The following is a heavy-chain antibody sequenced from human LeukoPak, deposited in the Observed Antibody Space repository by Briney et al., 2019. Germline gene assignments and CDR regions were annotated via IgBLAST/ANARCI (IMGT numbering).Heavy chain of an antibody. J-gene: IGHJ6*03. D-gene: IGHD4-11*01. CDR3: ARGRVSSSTWHSTYYYYFYMDV. CDR2: IDHTGTT. V-gene: IGHV4-59*01. CDR1: DDSITIYY. Sequence: IPSETLSLTCSVSDDSITIYYWTWIRQPPGKGLEWIGYIDHTGTTNYNPSLNSRVTISRDTSKNHFSLQLSSVTAADTAVYFCARGRVSSSTWHSTYYYYFYMDVWGKGTTVTVSS.